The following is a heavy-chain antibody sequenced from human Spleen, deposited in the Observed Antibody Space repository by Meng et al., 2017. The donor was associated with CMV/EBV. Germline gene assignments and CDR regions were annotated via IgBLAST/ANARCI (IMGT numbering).Heavy chain of an antibody. V-gene: IGHV3-23*01. Sequence: GESLKISCAASGFPFRSYGMHWVRQAPGKGLEWVSGISGSGGSTYYADSVKGRFTISRDNSKNTLYLQMNSLRAEDSAVYYCAKDPSAREYCGGDCYSPNWFDPWGQGTLVTVSS. CDR3: AKDPSAREYCGGDCYSPNWFDP. CDR2: ISGSGGST. D-gene: IGHD2-21*01. CDR1: GFPFRSYG. J-gene: IGHJ5*02.